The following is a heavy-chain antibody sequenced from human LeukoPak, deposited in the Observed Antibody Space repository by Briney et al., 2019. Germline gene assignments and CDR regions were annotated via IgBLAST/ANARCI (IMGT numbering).Heavy chain of an antibody. CDR2: IIPILGIA. D-gene: IGHD6-19*01. CDR3: ASMGIAVAGWNTYYIDY. V-gene: IGHV1-69*02. J-gene: IGHJ4*02. Sequence: SVKVSCKASGGTFSSYTISWVRQAPGQVLEWMGRIIPILGIANYAQKFQGRVTITADKSTSTAYMELSSLRSEDTAVYYCASMGIAVAGWNTYYIDYWGQGTLVTVSS. CDR1: GGTFSSYT.